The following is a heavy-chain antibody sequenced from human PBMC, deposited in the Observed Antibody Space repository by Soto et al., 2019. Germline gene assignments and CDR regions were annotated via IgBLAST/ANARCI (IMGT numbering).Heavy chain of an antibody. CDR1: GFSFSSYW. CDR2: LKNDGSGT. V-gene: IGHV3-74*01. J-gene: IGHJ3*02. Sequence: GGSLRLSCAASGFSFSSYWMHWVRQAPGEGLVWVSRLKNDGSGTSYADSVKGRFTISRDNAKNTLYLQMNSLRAEDTAVYYCARVPNCSGGSCYPRGAFDIWGQGTMVTVSS. CDR3: ARVPNCSGGSCYPRGAFDI. D-gene: IGHD2-15*01.